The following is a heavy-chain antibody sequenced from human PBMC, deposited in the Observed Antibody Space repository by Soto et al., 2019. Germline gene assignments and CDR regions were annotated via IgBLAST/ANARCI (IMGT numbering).Heavy chain of an antibody. Sequence: PSETLSLTCAVYGGSFSGYYWSWIRQPPGKGLEWIGEINHSGSTNYNPSLKSRVTISVDTSKNQFSLKLCSVTAADTAVYYCARGRGYDILTGYYYYYGMDVWGQGTTVTVSS. CDR3: ARGRGYDILTGYYYYYGMDV. CDR1: GGSFSGYY. CDR2: INHSGST. D-gene: IGHD3-9*01. V-gene: IGHV4-34*01. J-gene: IGHJ6*02.